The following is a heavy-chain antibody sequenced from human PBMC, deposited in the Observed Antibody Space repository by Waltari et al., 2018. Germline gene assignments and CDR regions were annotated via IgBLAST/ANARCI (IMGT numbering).Heavy chain of an antibody. Sequence: VQLVESGGGLVKPRGSLRLSCAVSGFTIRNFGMSWVRQAPGKGLEWVATTTDGNAYLYYADSVRGRFTVSTDNAKSSLYLQMNNLRAEDTGVYYCVRALTTPNDYWGRGTLVTVSS. V-gene: IGHV3-21*03. CDR1: GFTIRNFG. J-gene: IGHJ4*02. CDR2: TTDGNAYL. CDR3: VRALTTPNDY. D-gene: IGHD4-17*01.